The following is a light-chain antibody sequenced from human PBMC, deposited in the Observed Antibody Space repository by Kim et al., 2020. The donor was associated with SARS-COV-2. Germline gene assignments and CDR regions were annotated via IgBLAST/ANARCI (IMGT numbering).Light chain of an antibody. Sequence: DIQLTQSPSSLSASVGDRVTITCRTSQRISSSLNWYQQKPGTAPKLLIYAASGLQSGVPSRFSGSGSGTDFTLTINGLQPEDFATYFCQQSYTFPRTFGQGTKVDSK. CDR3: QQSYTFPRT. V-gene: IGKV1-39*01. J-gene: IGKJ1*01. CDR2: AAS. CDR1: QRISSS.